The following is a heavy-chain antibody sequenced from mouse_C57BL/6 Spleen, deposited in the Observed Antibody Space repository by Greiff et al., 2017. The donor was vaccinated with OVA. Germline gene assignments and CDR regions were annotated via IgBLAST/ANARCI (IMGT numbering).Heavy chain of an antibody. CDR1: GYTFTSYW. D-gene: IGHD1-1*01. CDR3: AREYYGSSSIFAY. J-gene: IGHJ3*01. Sequence: QVQLQQPGAELVKPGASVKLSCKASGYTFTSYWMHWVKQRPGQGLEWIGMIHPNSGSTNYNEKFKSKATLTVDKSSSTAYMQLSSLTSEDSAVYYCAREYYGSSSIFAYWGQGTLVTVSA. V-gene: IGHV1-64*01. CDR2: IHPNSGST.